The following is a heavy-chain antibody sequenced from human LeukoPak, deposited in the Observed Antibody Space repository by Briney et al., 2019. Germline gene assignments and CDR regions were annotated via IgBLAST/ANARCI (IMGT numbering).Heavy chain of an antibody. V-gene: IGHV3-13*01. CDR1: GFTFSSYD. CDR2: IGTAGDT. J-gene: IGHJ3*02. Sequence: GGSLRLSCAASGFTFSSYDMHWVRQATGKGLEWVSAIGTAGDTYYPGSVKGRFTISRENAKNSLYLQMNSLRAGDTAVYYCAREGAPGAFDIWGQGTRVTVSS. D-gene: IGHD1-26*01. CDR3: AREGAPGAFDI.